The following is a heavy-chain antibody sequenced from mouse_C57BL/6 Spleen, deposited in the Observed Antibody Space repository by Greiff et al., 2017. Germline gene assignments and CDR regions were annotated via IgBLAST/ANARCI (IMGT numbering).Heavy chain of an antibody. CDR1: GYSFTGYY. D-gene: IGHD1-1*01. CDR3: ARSYGSSSHWYFDV. J-gene: IGHJ1*03. V-gene: IGHV1-31*01. Sequence: DVQLVESGPELVKPGASVKISCKASGYSFTGYYMHWVKQSHGNILDWIGYIYPYNGVSSYNQKFKGKATLTVDKSSSTAYMELRSLTSEDSAVYYCARSYGSSSHWYFDVWGTGTTVTVSS. CDR2: IYPYNGVS.